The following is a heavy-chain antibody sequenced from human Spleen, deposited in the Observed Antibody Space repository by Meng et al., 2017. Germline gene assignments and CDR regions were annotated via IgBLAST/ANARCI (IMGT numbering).Heavy chain of an antibody. CDR2: IYSSSTYI. D-gene: IGHD4-23*01. CDR1: GFTFSSYS. V-gene: IGHV3-21*01. CDR3: ARDYGGNSGGY. Sequence: GESLKISCAASGFTFSSYSMNWVRQAPGKGLEWVSSIYSSSTYIYYADSVKGRFTISRDNAKNSLYLQMNSLRAEDTAVYYCARDYGGNSGGYWGQGTLVTVSS. J-gene: IGHJ4*02.